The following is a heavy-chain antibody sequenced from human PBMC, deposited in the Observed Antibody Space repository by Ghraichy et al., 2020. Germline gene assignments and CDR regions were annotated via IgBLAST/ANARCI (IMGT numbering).Heavy chain of an antibody. J-gene: IGHJ4*02. D-gene: IGHD1-26*01. CDR3: ARGDTPGGDF. CDR2: IKNDGSEK. V-gene: IGHV3-7*03. CDR1: GFTFSDFG. Sequence: GGSLRLSCAASGFTFSDFGMTWIRQAPGKGLEWVANIKNDGSEKHYVDSVRGRFTLSRDNAKNSSSLQMDSLRDDDTAVYYCARGDTPGGDFWGRGTLVTVSS.